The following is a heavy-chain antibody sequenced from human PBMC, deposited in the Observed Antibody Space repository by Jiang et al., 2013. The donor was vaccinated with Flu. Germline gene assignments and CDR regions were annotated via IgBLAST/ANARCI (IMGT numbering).Heavy chain of an antibody. D-gene: IGHD1-26*01. J-gene: IGHJ5*02. CDR2: IDWDDDK. V-gene: IGHV2-70*01. Sequence: TCTFSGFSLSTSGMCVSWIRQPPGKALEWLALIDWDDDKYYNTSLRTRLTISKDTSKNQVVLTMTNMDPVDTATYYCARIRRGSYYEKWFDPWGQGALVTVSS. CDR1: GFSLSTSGMC. CDR3: ARIRRGSYYEKWFDP.